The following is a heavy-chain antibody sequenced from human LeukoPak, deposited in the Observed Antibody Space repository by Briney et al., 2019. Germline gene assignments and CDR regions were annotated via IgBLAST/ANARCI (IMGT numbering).Heavy chain of an antibody. CDR2: IKSKTDGGTT. CDR1: GFTFSNAW. Sequence: GGSLRLSCAASGFTFSNAWKNWVRQAPGKGLEWVGRIKSKTDGGTTDYAAPVKGRFTISRDDSKNTLYLQTNSLKTEDTAVYYCTSRRILRYFDWSDAFDIWGQGTMVTVSS. D-gene: IGHD3-9*01. V-gene: IGHV3-15*07. J-gene: IGHJ3*02. CDR3: TSRRILRYFDWSDAFDI.